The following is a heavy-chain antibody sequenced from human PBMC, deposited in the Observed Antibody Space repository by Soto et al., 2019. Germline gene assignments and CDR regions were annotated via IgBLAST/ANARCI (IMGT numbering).Heavy chain of an antibody. J-gene: IGHJ4*02. CDR3: AKATTNGGWFNPFDS. Sequence: GGSLRLSCAASKFTFSTYAMTWVRQAPGKGLEWVSDISGSGDNTYYADSVKGRLTISRDNSRDTLFLQMNSLTADDTAVYYCAKATTNGGWFNPFDSWGQGALVTVSS. CDR2: ISGSGDNT. V-gene: IGHV3-23*01. CDR1: KFTFSTYA. D-gene: IGHD6-19*01.